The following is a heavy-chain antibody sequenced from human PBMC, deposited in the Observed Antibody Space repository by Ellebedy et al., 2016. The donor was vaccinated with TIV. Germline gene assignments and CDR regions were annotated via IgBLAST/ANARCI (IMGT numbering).Heavy chain of an antibody. J-gene: IGHJ4*02. CDR3: AKDRTSGDGYWVFDS. D-gene: IGHD2-21*02. V-gene: IGHV3-23*01. CDR2: IVGSGA. CDR1: GFTFSPYA. Sequence: GESLKISCAASGFTFSPYAMAWVCQAPGKGLEWVSGIVGSGAEKYADSVKGRFTISRDNSKRTVDLQMRSVRAEDTAVYFCAKDRTSGDGYWVFDSWGQGTMVSVSS.